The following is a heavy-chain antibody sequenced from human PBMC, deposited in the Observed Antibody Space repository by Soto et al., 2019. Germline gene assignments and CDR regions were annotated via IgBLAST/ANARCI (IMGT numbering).Heavy chain of an antibody. CDR2: IYFTGNT. Sequence: SETLSLTCAVSGGSISGSYYYWGWLRQSPGKGPEWLGTIYFTGNTYYTPSLKSRLTMSIDTSKNEFSLRLNSLTAADTAVYYCAGQTFTIAAASYGRSNWFDPWGPGALVTVSS. V-gene: IGHV4-39*01. CDR1: GGSISGSYYY. CDR3: AGQTFTIAAASYGRSNWFDP. J-gene: IGHJ5*02. D-gene: IGHD6-25*01.